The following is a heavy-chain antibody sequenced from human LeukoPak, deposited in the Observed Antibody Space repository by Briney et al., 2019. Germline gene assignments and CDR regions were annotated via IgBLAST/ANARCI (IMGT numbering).Heavy chain of an antibody. V-gene: IGHV3-30*03. D-gene: IGHD3-10*01. Sequence: PGGSLRLSCATSGFTFTCCGMHWVRQASGKGLEWVAAISSSDGNSKYYADSVKGRFTISRDNAKNSLYLQMNSLRAEDTAVYYCARRGYYGSGSYPDYWGQGTLVTVSS. CDR2: ISSSDGNSK. CDR1: GFTFTCCG. CDR3: ARRGYYGSGSYPDY. J-gene: IGHJ4*02.